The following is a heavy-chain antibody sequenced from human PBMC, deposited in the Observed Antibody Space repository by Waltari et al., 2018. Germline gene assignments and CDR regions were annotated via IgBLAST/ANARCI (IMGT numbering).Heavy chain of an antibody. V-gene: IGHV3-48*04. CDR1: GFYFSTYS. CDR2: IHKSGSPI. Sequence: EVQLVESGGGLVQPGGSLRLSCATSGFYFSTYSMNWVRQTPGKGLEWGSYIHKSGSPIYYTDSVKGRFTISRDNAKNSLYLQMNSLRAEDTAVYYCVRDPHALDYWGQGILVTVSS. CDR3: VRDPHALDY. D-gene: IGHD2-8*01. J-gene: IGHJ4*02.